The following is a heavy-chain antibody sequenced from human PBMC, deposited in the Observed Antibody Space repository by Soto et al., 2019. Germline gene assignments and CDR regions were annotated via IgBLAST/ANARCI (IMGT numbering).Heavy chain of an antibody. Sequence: QVQLQESGPGLVKPSGTLSLTCAVSGGSISSSNWWSWVRQPPGKGLGWIGEIYHSGSTNYNPYPKTRVTISVDTSKNQFTRKLSCVTAADTAVYYCARDHITIFGVVINQDYYYYYGMDVWGQGTTVTVSS. D-gene: IGHD3-3*01. CDR1: GGSISSSNW. V-gene: IGHV4-4*02. J-gene: IGHJ6*02. CDR2: IYHSGST. CDR3: ARDHITIFGVVINQDYYYYYGMDV.